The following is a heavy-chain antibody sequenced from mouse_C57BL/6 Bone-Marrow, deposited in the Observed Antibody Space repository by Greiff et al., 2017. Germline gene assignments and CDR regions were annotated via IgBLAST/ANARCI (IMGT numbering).Heavy chain of an antibody. V-gene: IGHV5-4*03. CDR3: ARGGPVVARDYYAMDY. J-gene: IGHJ4*01. CDR2: ISDGGSYT. D-gene: IGHD1-1*01. Sequence: EVKVEESGGGLVKPGGSLKLSCAASGFTFSSYAMSWVRQTPEKRLEWVATISDGGSYTYYPDNVKGRFTISRDNAKNNLYLQMSHLKSEDTAMYYCARGGPVVARDYYAMDYWGQGTSVTVSS. CDR1: GFTFSSYA.